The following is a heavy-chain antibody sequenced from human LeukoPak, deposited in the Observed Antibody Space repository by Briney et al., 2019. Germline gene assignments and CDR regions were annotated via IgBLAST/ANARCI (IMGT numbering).Heavy chain of an antibody. CDR1: GYTFTGYY. J-gene: IGHJ4*02. V-gene: IGHV1-18*04. D-gene: IGHD5-12*01. Sequence: ASVKFSCKASGYTFTGYYMHWVRQAPGQGLEWIGWISAYNGNTNYAQKLQGRVTMTTDTSTSTAYMELRSLRSDDTAVYYCARGSGYEYGLFDYWGQGTLVTVSS. CDR2: ISAYNGNT. CDR3: ARGSGYEYGLFDY.